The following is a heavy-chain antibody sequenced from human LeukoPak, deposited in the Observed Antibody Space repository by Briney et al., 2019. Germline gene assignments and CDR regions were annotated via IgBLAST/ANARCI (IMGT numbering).Heavy chain of an antibody. CDR2: IKSKSDGGTT. Sequence: GGSLRLSCAASGFTFSAAWMSWVRQAPGKDLEWVGRIKSKSDGGTTDYAAPVKGRVTISRDDSKNTLYLQMNSLRAEDTAVYYCARDPEGLDYWGQGTLVTVSS. J-gene: IGHJ4*02. V-gene: IGHV3-15*01. D-gene: IGHD1-14*01. CDR1: GFTFSAAW. CDR3: ARDPEGLDY.